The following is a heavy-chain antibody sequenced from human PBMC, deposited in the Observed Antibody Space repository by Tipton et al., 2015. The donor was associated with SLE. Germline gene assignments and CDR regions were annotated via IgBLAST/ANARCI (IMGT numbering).Heavy chain of an antibody. CDR1: GGSISSGSYY. CDR2: INHSGDT. Sequence: TLSLTCAVSGGSISSGSYYWSWIRQPPGKGLEWIGEINHSGDTNYNPSLKSRVTISVDTSKNHFSLELGSVTAADTAVYYCARGLTAETGGDAFDIWGQGTMVAVSS. CDR3: ARGLTAETGGDAFDI. D-gene: IGHD7-27*01. J-gene: IGHJ3*02. V-gene: IGHV4-39*02.